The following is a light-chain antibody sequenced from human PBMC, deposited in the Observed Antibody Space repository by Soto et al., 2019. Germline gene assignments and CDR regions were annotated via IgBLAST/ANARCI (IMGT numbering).Light chain of an antibody. CDR1: QSISSY. Sequence: DIQMTQSPSSLSASVGDRVTITYRASQSISSYLNWYQQKPGKAPKLLIYAASSLQSGVPSRFSGSESGTDFTLTISSLQPEDFATYYCQQSYSTLMYTFGQGTKLEIK. CDR3: QQSYSTLMYT. J-gene: IGKJ2*01. CDR2: AAS. V-gene: IGKV1-39*01.